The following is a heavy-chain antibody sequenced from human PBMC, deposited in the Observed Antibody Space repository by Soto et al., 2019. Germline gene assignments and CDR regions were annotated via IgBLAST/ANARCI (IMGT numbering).Heavy chain of an antibody. CDR2: VFWDGGE. J-gene: IGHJ4*02. CDR1: GFSLTTTGVG. D-gene: IGHD1-26*01. V-gene: IGHV2-5*02. Sequence: QITLRESGPSLVKPTETLTLTCTFSGFSLTTTGVGVGWIRQPPGKALGWLAVVFWDGGERYSPSLKSRVTNTKDTPKDQVVLTMTNMDPADTATYYCTHVYGSGSRGCYFHSLGQGALITVSS. CDR3: THVYGSGSRGCYFHS.